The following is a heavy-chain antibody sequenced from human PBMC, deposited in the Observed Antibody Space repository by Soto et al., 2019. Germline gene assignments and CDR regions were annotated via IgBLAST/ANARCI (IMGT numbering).Heavy chain of an antibody. V-gene: IGHV1-2*02. CDR2: INPNSGGT. CDR3: SRGPKGITGTRSYYYGRDV. CDR1: GYTFTGYY. D-gene: IGHD1-20*01. J-gene: IGHJ6*04. Sequence: ASVKVSCKASGYTFTGYYTHWVRQSPGQGLEWMGWINPNSGGTNYAQKLQVRVTMTRETSISTAYMELSRLRSDATAVYYCSRGPKGITGTRSYYYGRDVGGKGTTGTSPQ.